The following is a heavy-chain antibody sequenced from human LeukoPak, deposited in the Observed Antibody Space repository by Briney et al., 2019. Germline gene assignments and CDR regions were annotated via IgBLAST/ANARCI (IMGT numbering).Heavy chain of an antibody. CDR3: ARVGRFGDWFAP. CDR1: GGSISSYY. Sequence: SETLSLTCTVSGGSISSYYWSWIRQPPGKGLEWIGYIYYSGSTNYNPSLKSRVTISVDTSKNQFSLKLSSVTAADTAVYYCARVGRFGDWFAPWGQGTLVTVSS. J-gene: IGHJ5*02. CDR2: IYYSGST. D-gene: IGHD3-10*01. V-gene: IGHV4-59*01.